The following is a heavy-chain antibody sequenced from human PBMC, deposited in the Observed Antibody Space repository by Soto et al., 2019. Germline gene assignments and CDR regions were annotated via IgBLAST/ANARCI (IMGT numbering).Heavy chain of an antibody. CDR3: AKVEADDYVWGSYRYGGDYYYYYGMDV. CDR1: GFTFSSYG. Sequence: GGSLRLSCAASGFTFSSYGMHWVRQAPGKGLEWVAVISYDGSNKYYADSVKGRFTISRDNSKSTLYLQMNSLRAEDTAVYYCAKVEADDYVWGSYRYGGDYYYYYGMDVWGQGTTVTVSS. CDR2: ISYDGSNK. J-gene: IGHJ6*02. D-gene: IGHD3-16*02. V-gene: IGHV3-30*18.